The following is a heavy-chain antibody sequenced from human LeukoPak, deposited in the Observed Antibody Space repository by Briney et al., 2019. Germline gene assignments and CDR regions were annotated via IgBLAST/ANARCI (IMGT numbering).Heavy chain of an antibody. V-gene: IGHV4-39*01. Sequence: KPSETLSLTCTVSGGSISSSSYYWGWIRQPPGKGLEWIGSIYYSGSTYYNPSLKSRVTISVDTSKNQFSLKLSSVTAADTAVYYCARQPLTTVVTPLFDYWGQGTLVTVSS. J-gene: IGHJ4*02. CDR3: ARQPLTTVVTPLFDY. CDR2: IYYSGST. D-gene: IGHD4-23*01. CDR1: GGSISSSSYY.